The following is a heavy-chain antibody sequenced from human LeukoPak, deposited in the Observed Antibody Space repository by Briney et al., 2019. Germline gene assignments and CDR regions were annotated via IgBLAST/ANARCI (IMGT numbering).Heavy chain of an antibody. CDR2: INHSGST. CDR3: ARRSVWGLDGY. J-gene: IGHJ4*02. CDR1: GGSFSGYY. V-gene: IGHV4-34*01. D-gene: IGHD7-27*01. Sequence: PSETLSLTCAVYGGSFSGYYWSWIRQPPGKGLEWIGEINHSGSTNYNPSLKSRVTISVDTSKNQFSLKLSSVTAADTAVYYCARRSVWGLDGYWGQGTLVTVSS.